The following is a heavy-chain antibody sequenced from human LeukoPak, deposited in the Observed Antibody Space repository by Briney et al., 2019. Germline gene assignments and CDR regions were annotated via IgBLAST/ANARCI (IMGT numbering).Heavy chain of an antibody. V-gene: IGHV3-23*01. CDR2: IGGSDDTT. J-gene: IGHJ4*02. CDR3: AKGLVVNDNYFDN. D-gene: IGHD2-2*01. Sequence: GGSLRLSCAASGFSLRTYAMNWVRQVPGEGLEWVSSIGGSDDTTYYADSVKGRFTISSDFSTNTVSLQMTSLRAEDTAVYFCAKGLVVNDNYFDNWGQGTLVTVSS. CDR1: GFSLRTYA.